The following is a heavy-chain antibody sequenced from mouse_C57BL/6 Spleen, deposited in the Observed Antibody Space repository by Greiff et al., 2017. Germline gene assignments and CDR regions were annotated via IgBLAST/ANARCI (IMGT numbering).Heavy chain of an antibody. CDR3: ERHEGYYYGSSSYFDY. J-gene: IGHJ2*01. CDR2: FYPGSGSI. D-gene: IGHD1-1*01. Sequence: QVQLKQSGAELVKPGASVKLSCKASGYTFTEYTIHWVKQRSGQGLEWIGWFYPGSGSIKYNEKFKDTATLTADKSSSTVYMELSRLTSEDSAVYFGERHEGYYYGSSSYFDYWGQGTTLTVSS. CDR1: GYTFTEYT. V-gene: IGHV1-62-2*01.